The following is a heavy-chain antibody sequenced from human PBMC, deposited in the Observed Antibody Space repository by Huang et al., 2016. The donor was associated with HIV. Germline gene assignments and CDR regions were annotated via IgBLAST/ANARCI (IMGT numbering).Heavy chain of an antibody. Sequence: QVQLVESGGGVVQPGRSLRLSCAAFGFTFTTFDMHWVRQAPGKGLEWVAIISYDGSSKYHADSVKGRFTISRDNSKNTVYLQMNSLRVEDTAVYYCAKDGRGSGTYYDYFEYWGQGTLVTVSS. CDR2: ISYDGSSK. CDR3: AKDGRGSGTYYDYFEY. V-gene: IGHV3-30*18. CDR1: GFTFTTFD. J-gene: IGHJ4*02. D-gene: IGHD1-26*01.